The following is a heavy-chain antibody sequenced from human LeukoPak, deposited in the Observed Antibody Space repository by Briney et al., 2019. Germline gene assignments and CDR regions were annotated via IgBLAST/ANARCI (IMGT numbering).Heavy chain of an antibody. Sequence: PSETLSLTCTVSGYSISSGYYWGWIRQPPGKGLEWIGSIYHSGSTYYNPSLKSRVTISVDTSKNQFSLKLSSVTAADTAVYYCARVVGIVTTYFDYWGQGTLVTVSS. CDR2: IYHSGST. D-gene: IGHD5-12*01. CDR1: GYSISSGYY. V-gene: IGHV4-38-2*02. CDR3: ARVVGIVTTYFDY. J-gene: IGHJ4*02.